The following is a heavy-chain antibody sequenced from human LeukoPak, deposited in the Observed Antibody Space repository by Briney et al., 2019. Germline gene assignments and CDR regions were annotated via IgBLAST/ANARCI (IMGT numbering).Heavy chain of an antibody. CDR3: ARRLADCSGGSCYGTRYYFDY. J-gene: IGHJ4*02. V-gene: IGHV5-51*01. Sequence: GESLKISCKGSGYSFTSHWIGWVRQMPGKGLEWMGIIYPGDSDTRYSPSFQGQVTISADKSISTAYLQWSSLKASDTAMYYCARRLADCSGGSCYGTRYYFDYWGQGTLVTVSS. D-gene: IGHD2-15*01. CDR2: IYPGDSDT. CDR1: GYSFTSHW.